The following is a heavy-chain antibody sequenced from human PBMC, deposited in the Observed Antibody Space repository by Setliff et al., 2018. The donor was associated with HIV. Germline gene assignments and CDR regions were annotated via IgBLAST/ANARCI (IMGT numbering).Heavy chain of an antibody. Sequence: SQTLSLTCAVYNGSFSAYYWAWIRQPPGKGLEWIGEINHGGSATYNPSLTGRVGISVDTSRNQFSLKMIAVPAADAAVYYCALLEVPRRVGTPPPIWGQGTLVTVSS. J-gene: IGHJ4*02. D-gene: IGHD1-26*01. CDR1: NGSFSAYY. CDR2: INHGGSA. V-gene: IGHV4-34*01. CDR3: ALLEVPRRVGTPPPI.